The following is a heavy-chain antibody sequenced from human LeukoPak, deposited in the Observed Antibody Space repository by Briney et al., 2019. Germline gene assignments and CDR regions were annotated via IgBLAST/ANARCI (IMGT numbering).Heavy chain of an antibody. Sequence: SQTLSLTCTVSGGSISSGGYYWSWIRQPPGKGLEWIGYIYHSGSTYYNPSLKSRVTISVDRSKNQFSLKLSSVTAADTAVYYCARPGHYYDAFDIWGQGTMVTVSS. CDR1: GGSISSGGYY. J-gene: IGHJ3*02. CDR3: ARPGHYYDAFDI. V-gene: IGHV4-30-2*01. CDR2: IYHSGST. D-gene: IGHD3-10*01.